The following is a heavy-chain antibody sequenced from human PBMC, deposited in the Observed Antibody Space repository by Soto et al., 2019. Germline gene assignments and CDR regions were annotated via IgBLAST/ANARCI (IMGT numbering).Heavy chain of an antibody. Sequence: SETLSLTCAVYGGSVKGYYCNWIRPPPGKGLEWIGEINHTGGTHYNPSLKSRVTMSVDTSKNQFSLRLSSVTAADTAIYYCATRITVFGLLIPPFDPWGQGTQVTVSS. J-gene: IGHJ5*02. CDR3: ATRITVFGLLIPPFDP. D-gene: IGHD3-3*01. CDR2: INHTGGT. V-gene: IGHV4-34*01. CDR1: GGSVKGYY.